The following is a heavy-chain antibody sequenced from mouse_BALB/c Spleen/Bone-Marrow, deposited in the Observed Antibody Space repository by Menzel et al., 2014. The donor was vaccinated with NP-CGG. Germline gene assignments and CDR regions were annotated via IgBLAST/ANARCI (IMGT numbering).Heavy chain of an antibody. V-gene: IGHV1-9*01. CDR2: ILPGSGST. D-gene: IGHD4-1*02. CDR3: ARSTGTWDY. Sequence: LVESGAELMKPGASVKISCKATGYTFSSYWIEWVKQRPGHGLEWIGEILPGSGSTNYNEKFKGKATFTEDTSSNTAYMQLSSLASEDSAVYYCARSTGTWDYWGQGTTLAVSS. J-gene: IGHJ2*01. CDR1: GYTFSSYW.